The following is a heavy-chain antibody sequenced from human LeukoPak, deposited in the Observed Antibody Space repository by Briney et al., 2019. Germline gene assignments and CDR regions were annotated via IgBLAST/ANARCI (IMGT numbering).Heavy chain of an antibody. V-gene: IGHV1-46*01. CDR2: INPSGGST. CDR3: ARTTVVMRAFDY. CDR1: GYTFTSYY. J-gene: IGHJ4*02. Sequence: ASVKVSCKASGYTFTSYYMYWVRQAPGQGLEWMGIINPSGGSTSYAQKFQGRVTMTRDMSTSTVYMELSSLRSEDTAVYYCARTTVVMRAFDYWGQGTLVTVSS. D-gene: IGHD4-23*01.